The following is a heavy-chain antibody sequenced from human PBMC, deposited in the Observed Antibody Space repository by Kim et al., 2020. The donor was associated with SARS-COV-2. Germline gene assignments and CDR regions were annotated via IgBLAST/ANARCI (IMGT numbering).Heavy chain of an antibody. V-gene: IGHV4-39*01. CDR3: ARPYGSGSYYP. D-gene: IGHD3-10*01. Sequence: SETLSLTCTVSGGSISSSSYYWGWIRQPPGKGLEWIGSIYYSGSTYYNPSLKSRVTISVDTSKNQFSLKLSSVTAADTAVYYCARPYGSGSYYPWGQGTLVTVSS. J-gene: IGHJ5*02. CDR1: GGSISSSSYY. CDR2: IYYSGST.